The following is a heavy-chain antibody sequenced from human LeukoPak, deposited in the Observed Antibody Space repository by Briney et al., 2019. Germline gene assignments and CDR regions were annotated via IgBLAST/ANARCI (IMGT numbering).Heavy chain of an antibody. CDR1: GFTFSSYS. CDR3: ARDSSTWFGELYWFDP. V-gene: IGHV3-48*01. CDR2: ISSSSSTI. Sequence: PGGSLRLSCAASGFTFSSYSMNWVRQAPGKGLEWVSYISSSSSTIYYADSVKDRFTISRDNAKNSLYLQMNSLRAEDTAVYYCARDSSTWFGELYWFDPWGQGTLVTVSS. D-gene: IGHD3-10*01. J-gene: IGHJ5*02.